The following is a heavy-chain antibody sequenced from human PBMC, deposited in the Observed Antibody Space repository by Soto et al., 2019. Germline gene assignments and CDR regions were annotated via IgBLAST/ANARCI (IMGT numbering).Heavy chain of an antibody. CDR2: IHSGGEYA. Sequence: EVQLVESGGGLVKPGGSLRLTCAASGLTFSNYGMNWVRQAPGKGLEWVSSIHSGGEYADYADSVKASLTISRDNAKSSLFLQLHSLSVADTAVCYCATDGAAGAVMGVGGPGTTVTVSS. CDR3: ATDGAAGAVMGV. D-gene: IGHD6-13*01. CDR1: GLTFSNYG. J-gene: IGHJ6*02. V-gene: IGHV3-21*01.